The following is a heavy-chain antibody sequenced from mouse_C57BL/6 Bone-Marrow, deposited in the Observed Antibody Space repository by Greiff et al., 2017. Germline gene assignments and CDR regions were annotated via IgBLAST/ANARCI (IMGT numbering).Heavy chain of an antibody. V-gene: IGHV14-1*01. CDR1: GFNIKDYY. Sequence: EVQLQQSGAELVRPGASVKLSCTASGFNIKDYYMHWVKQRPEQGLEWIGRIDPEDGDTVYAPKFQGKATMTADNSSNTAYLEISSLTSEDTAVYYCTRRGAYDKRYYAMDYWGQGTSVTVSS. J-gene: IGHJ4*01. D-gene: IGHD2-14*01. CDR2: IDPEDGDT. CDR3: TRRGAYDKRYYAMDY.